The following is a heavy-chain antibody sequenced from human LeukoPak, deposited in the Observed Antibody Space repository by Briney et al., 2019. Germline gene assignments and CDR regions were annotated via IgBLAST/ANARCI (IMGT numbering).Heavy chain of an antibody. CDR1: GYTFTSYY. J-gene: IGHJ3*02. D-gene: IGHD1-1*01. CDR2: INPSGGST. Sequence: ASVKVSCKASGYTFTSYYMHWVRQAPGQGLEWMGIINPSGGSTSYAQKFQGRVTMTRNTSISTAYMELSSLRSEDTAVYYCARDDTTDDAFDIWGQGTMVTVSS. CDR3: ARDDTTDDAFDI. V-gene: IGHV1-46*01.